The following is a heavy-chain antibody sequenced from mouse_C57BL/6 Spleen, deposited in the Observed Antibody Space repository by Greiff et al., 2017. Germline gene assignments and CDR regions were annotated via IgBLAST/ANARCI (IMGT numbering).Heavy chain of an antibody. Sequence: VQLQQSGPELVKPGASVKISCKASGYSFTDYNMNWVKQSTGKSLEWIGVINPNDGTTSYNQKFKGKATLTVDPSSSTAYMQLNSLTSEDSAVYYCASPCTTVVPFAYWGQGTLVTVSA. V-gene: IGHV1-39*01. CDR3: ASPCTTVVPFAY. CDR2: INPNDGTT. D-gene: IGHD1-1*01. CDR1: GYSFTDYN. J-gene: IGHJ3*01.